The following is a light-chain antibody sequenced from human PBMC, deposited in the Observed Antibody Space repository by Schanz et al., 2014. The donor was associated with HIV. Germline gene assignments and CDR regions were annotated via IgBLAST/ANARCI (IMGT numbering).Light chain of an antibody. J-gene: IGLJ2*01. CDR1: TSNLGSNT. V-gene: IGLV1-44*01. Sequence: QSVLTQPPSASGTPGQSVTVSCSGSTSNLGSNTVDGHHPPPGTAPKLLIYNSYHRPSGVPDRFSGSESGTSASLAISGLQSEDEADYYCGTWDDLLSASFFGGGTKLTVL. CDR3: GTWDDLLSASF. CDR2: NSY.